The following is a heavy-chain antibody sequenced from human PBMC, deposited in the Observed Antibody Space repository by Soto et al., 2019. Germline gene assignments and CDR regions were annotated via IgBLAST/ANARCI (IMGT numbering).Heavy chain of an antibody. D-gene: IGHD2-15*01. CDR2: IIPIYDIT. J-gene: IGHJ6*03. CDR1: GGTFSSYA. Sequence: QVQLVQSGAEVKKPGSSVRVSCKVSGGTFSSYAITWVRQAPGQGLEWVGRIIPIYDITNYAQRLQGRVTITADKSTNTAYMELSSLTSEDTAVYYCARGISITPRKNYYYMDVWGKGTAVTVSS. CDR3: ARGISITPRKNYYYMDV. V-gene: IGHV1-69*04.